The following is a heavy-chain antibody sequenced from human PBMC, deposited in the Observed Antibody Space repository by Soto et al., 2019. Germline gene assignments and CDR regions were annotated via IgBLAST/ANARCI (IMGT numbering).Heavy chain of an antibody. CDR3: ASLNSNYRSYNWFDP. V-gene: IGHV1-18*01. Sequence: VASVKVSCKASGYTFTSYGISWVRQAPGQGLEWMGWISAYNGNTNYAQKLQGRVTMTTDTSTSTAYMELRSLRSDDTAVYYCASLNSNYRSYNWFDPWGQGALVTVSS. J-gene: IGHJ5*02. CDR1: GYTFTSYG. D-gene: IGHD4-4*01. CDR2: ISAYNGNT.